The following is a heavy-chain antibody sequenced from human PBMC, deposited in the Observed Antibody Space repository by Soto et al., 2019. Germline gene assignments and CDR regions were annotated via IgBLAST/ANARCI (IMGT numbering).Heavy chain of an antibody. D-gene: IGHD3-22*01. V-gene: IGHV1-69*01. J-gene: IGHJ4*02. CDR3: ARGWGYDSNDYYYAY. Sequence: QVQLVQSGAEVRKPGSSVKVSCKASGGTFSRHAISWVRQAPGQGLEWMGGIIPIFGTANHDQKFQGRVTIIADESTIPVYMELSSLRSEDTAMYYCARGWGYDSNDYYYAYWGQGTLVIVSS. CDR2: IIPIFGTA. CDR1: GGTFSRHA.